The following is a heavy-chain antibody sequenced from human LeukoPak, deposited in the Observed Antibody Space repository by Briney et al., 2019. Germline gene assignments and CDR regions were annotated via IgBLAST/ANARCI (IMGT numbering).Heavy chain of an antibody. J-gene: IGHJ1*01. Sequence: SVKVSCKASGGSFSSYAISWVRQAPGQGLEWMGGIIPIFGTANYAQKFQGRVTITTDESTSTAYMELSSLRSEDTAVYYCAREHPDSPLFQHWGQGTLVTVSS. CDR2: IIPIFGTA. CDR1: GGSFSSYA. CDR3: AREHPDSPLFQH. V-gene: IGHV1-69*05. D-gene: IGHD3-22*01.